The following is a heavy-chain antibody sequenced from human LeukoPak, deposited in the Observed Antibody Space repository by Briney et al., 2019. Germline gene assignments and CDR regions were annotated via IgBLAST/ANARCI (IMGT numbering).Heavy chain of an antibody. Sequence: NPSETLSLTCTVSGGSISSYYWSWIRQPAGKGLERIGRIYTSGSTNYNPSLKSRVTMSVDTSKNQFSLKLSSVTAADTAVYYCAREVVVVVAATRHYYGMDVWGQGTTVTVSS. CDR3: AREVVVVVAATRHYYGMDV. D-gene: IGHD2-15*01. V-gene: IGHV4-4*07. J-gene: IGHJ6*02. CDR1: GGSISSYY. CDR2: IYTSGST.